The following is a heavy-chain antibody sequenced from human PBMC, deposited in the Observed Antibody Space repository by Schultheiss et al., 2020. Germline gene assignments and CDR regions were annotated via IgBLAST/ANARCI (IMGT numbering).Heavy chain of an antibody. J-gene: IGHJ6*02. CDR2: IYTSGST. CDR1: GGSFSGYY. D-gene: IGHD2-2*01. Sequence: SETLSLTCAVYGGSFSGYYWSWIRQPAGKGLEWIGRIYTSGSTNYNPSLKSRVTISVDTSKNQISLKLSSVTAADTAVYYCARGIQYQSYGVDVWGQGTTVTVSS. CDR3: ARGIQYQSYGVDV. V-gene: IGHV4-59*10.